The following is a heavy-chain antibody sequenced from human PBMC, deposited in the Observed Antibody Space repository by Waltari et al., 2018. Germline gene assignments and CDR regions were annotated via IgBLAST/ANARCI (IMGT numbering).Heavy chain of an antibody. J-gene: IGHJ5*02. Sequence: RESGPGLVRTSETLSLNCDVSDYSIINGYYWGWIRQPPGKGLEWIASINYSGNRYIHPSVESRVTISVDTSSNQFSLQLHSVTAADTAVYFCGRLGGSMTTYQTFRDHWGQGILVNVSS. CDR1: DYSIINGYY. CDR3: GRLGGSMTTYQTFRDH. CDR2: INYSGNR. V-gene: IGHV4-38-2*01. D-gene: IGHD2-21*01.